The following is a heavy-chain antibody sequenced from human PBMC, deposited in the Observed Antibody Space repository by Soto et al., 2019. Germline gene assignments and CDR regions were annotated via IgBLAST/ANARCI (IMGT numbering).Heavy chain of an antibody. J-gene: IGHJ4*02. CDR1: GGTFSGYA. Sequence: SVKVSCKASGGTFSGYAISWVRQAPGQGLEWMGGIIPIFGTANYAQKFQGRVTITADKSTSTAYMELSSLRSEDTAVYYCATTGRGDYYDSSGYYSPWAGDAYYFDYWGQGTLVTVSS. CDR2: IIPIFGTA. CDR3: ATTGRGDYYDSSGYYSPWAGDAYYFDY. D-gene: IGHD3-22*01. V-gene: IGHV1-69*06.